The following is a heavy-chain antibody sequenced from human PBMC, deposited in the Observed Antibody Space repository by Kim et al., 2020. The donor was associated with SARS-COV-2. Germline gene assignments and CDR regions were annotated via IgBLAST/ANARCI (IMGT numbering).Heavy chain of an antibody. CDR1: GGSINSFTDY. CDR3: ARRKLAGVTCR. CDR2: ISYNGNT. J-gene: IGHJ1*01. Sequence: SETLSLTCTVSGGSINSFTDYWGWIRQPPGKGLEWIGSISYNGNTYYNPSLKSRVTISADTSKNQFSLNLTSVTAADTAIYYCARRKLAGVTCRWGPGT. D-gene: IGHD3-10*01. V-gene: IGHV4-39*01.